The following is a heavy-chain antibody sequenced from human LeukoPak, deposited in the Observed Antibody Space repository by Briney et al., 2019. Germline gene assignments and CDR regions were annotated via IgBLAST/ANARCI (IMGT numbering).Heavy chain of an antibody. Sequence: ASVKVSCKASGYTFTSYDINWVRQATGQGLEWMGWMNPNSGNTGYAQKFQGRVTMTRNTSISTAYMELSSLRSEDTAVYYCARVTLDCSGGSCYVGNAFDIWGQGTMVTVSS. CDR3: ARVTLDCSGGSCYVGNAFDI. V-gene: IGHV1-8*01. CDR2: MNPNSGNT. J-gene: IGHJ3*02. CDR1: GYTFTSYD. D-gene: IGHD2-15*01.